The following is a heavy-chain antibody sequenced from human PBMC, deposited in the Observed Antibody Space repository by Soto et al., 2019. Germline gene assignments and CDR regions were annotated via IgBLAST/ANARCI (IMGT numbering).Heavy chain of an antibody. Sequence: SETLSLTCTVSAVSINNYYWSWIRQPPGKGLEWIGYIYSSGSTNYNPSLKSRVTISVDTCKNQFSLKLSSVTAADTAVYYCARRAYCGGDCYKLDYWGQGTLVT. CDR3: ARRAYCGGDCYKLDY. J-gene: IGHJ4*02. V-gene: IGHV4-59*01. D-gene: IGHD2-21*02. CDR1: AVSINNYY. CDR2: IYSSGST.